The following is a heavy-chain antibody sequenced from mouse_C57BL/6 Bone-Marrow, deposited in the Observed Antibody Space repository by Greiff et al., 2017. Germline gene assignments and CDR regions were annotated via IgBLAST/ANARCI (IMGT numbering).Heavy chain of an antibody. V-gene: IGHV5-9*01. CDR1: GFTFSSYT. D-gene: IGHD1-1*01. CDR2: ISGGGGNT. Sequence: EVQRVESGGGLVKPGGSLKLSCAASGFTFSSYTMSWVRQTPEKRLEWVATISGGGGNTYYPDSVKGRFTISRDNAKNTLYLQMSSLRSEDTDLYYCASLNYYGSSYLDYFDYWGQGTTLTVSA. J-gene: IGHJ2*01. CDR3: ASLNYYGSSYLDYFDY.